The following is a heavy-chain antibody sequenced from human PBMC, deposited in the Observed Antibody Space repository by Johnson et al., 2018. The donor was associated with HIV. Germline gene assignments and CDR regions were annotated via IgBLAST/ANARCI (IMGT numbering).Heavy chain of an antibody. D-gene: IGHD6-19*01. CDR1: GFTFGDYY. Sequence: QVQLVESGGGLVKPGGSLRLSCAASGFTFGDYYMSWIRQAPGRGLEWVSCISSGGRTIYCVDSVKGRFIISRDNTKNSLYLQMNSVRADGTAVYYCARGQWLVPGAFDIWGQGTMVTVSS. J-gene: IGHJ3*02. CDR3: ARGQWLVPGAFDI. CDR2: ISSGGRTI. V-gene: IGHV3-11*04.